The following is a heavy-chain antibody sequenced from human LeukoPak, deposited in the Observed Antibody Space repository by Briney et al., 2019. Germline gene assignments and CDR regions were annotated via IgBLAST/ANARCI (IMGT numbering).Heavy chain of an antibody. CDR1: IDSFSNYH. CDR3: ARGQGATVPQVGKNWFDP. D-gene: IGHD1-26*01. J-gene: IGHJ5*02. Sequence: PSETLSLTCAVYIDSFSNYHWNWIRQTPAKGMEWIGEVDESGGTNISPSLRSRVILSVDTSKNQFSLKLISVTVADTAIYYCARGQGATVPQVGKNWFDPWGQGTRVTVSS. CDR2: VDESGGT. V-gene: IGHV4-34*01.